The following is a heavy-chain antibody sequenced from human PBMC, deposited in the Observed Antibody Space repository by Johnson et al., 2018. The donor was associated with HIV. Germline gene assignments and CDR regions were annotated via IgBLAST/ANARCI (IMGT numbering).Heavy chain of an antibody. D-gene: IGHD3-10*01. J-gene: IGHJ3*02. CDR1: GFTFDDYA. CDR2: ISWNSGSI. CDR3: RSSENYYFERDI. V-gene: IGHV3-9*01. Sequence: VQLVESGGGLLQPGRSLRLSCTASGFTFDDYAMHWVRQAPGKGLEWVSGISWNSGSIAYADSVKGRFTISRDNAKNSLYLQMNNLRVEDTALYYCRSSENYYFERDIWGQGTMVTVSS.